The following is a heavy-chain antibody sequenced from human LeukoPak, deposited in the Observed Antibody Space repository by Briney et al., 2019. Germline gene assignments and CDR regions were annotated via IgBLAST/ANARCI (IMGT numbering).Heavy chain of an antibody. V-gene: IGHV3-7*01. CDR3: AGDEGWTFDI. D-gene: IGHD5-24*01. CDR1: GFTFSTHW. Sequence: GSLRLSFAASGFTFSTHWMSWFRQAPGKGLEWVALIQKDGSDKYYVDSVKGRFTISRDNAKNSLYLQMNGLRADDTAVYYCAGDEGWTFDIWGQGTKVTVSS. J-gene: IGHJ3*02. CDR2: IQKDGSDK.